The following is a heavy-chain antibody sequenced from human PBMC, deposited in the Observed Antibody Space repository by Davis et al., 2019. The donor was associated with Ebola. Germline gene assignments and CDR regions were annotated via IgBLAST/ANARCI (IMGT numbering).Heavy chain of an antibody. CDR3: ARDLRGHNGYDSGKFDY. D-gene: IGHD5-12*01. CDR1: GGSFSGYY. CDR2: INHSGST. Sequence: PSETLSLTCAVYGGSFSGYYWSWIRQPPGKGLEWIGEINHSGSTNYNPSLKSRVTISVDTSKNQFSLHLNSVTPEDTAVYYCARDLRGHNGYDSGKFDYWGQGTLVSVSS. J-gene: IGHJ4*02. V-gene: IGHV4-34*01.